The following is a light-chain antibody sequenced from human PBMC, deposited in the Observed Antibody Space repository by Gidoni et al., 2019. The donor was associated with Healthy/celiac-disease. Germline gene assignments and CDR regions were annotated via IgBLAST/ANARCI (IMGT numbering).Light chain of an antibody. V-gene: IGKV4-1*01. CDR2: WAS. J-gene: IGKJ3*01. CDR3: QQYYRTPFT. Sequence: DFVIPQSPDSLAVSLGERATINSKTSQSVVYSSTNKNYLAWYQQKPVQPPKLLIYWASTREAGVPDRFSGGGSGTDFTLTISSLQAEDVADYCCQQYYRTPFTFGPGTKVEIK. CDR1: QSVVYSSTNKNY.